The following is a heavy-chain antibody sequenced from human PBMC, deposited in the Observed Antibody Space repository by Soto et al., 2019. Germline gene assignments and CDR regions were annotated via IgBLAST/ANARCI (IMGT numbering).Heavy chain of an antibody. Sequence: QIQMVQSGAEVKQPGASVKISCKTSGYTFSRYRINWVRQATGQGLEWMAWISTTSGNTHYAERVHGRDAVTLDKSAGTTFLEMWGLTSDDTAVYFCARDSGYFDFWGQGTLVTVSS. D-gene: IGHD2-15*01. V-gene: IGHV1-18*01. CDR2: ISTTSGNT. CDR3: ARDSGYFDF. CDR1: GYTFSRYR. J-gene: IGHJ4*02.